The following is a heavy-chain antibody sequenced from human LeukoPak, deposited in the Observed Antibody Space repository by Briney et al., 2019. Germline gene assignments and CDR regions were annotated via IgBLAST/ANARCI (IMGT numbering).Heavy chain of an antibody. CDR2: IYYSGST. CDR3: ARAFTPKPGIAAGQSCSYYYYYYMDV. V-gene: IGHV4-59*01. J-gene: IGHJ6*03. D-gene: IGHD6-13*01. CDR1: GGSLSSYY. Sequence: SETLSLTCTVSGGSLSSYYWSWIRQPPGKGLEWIGYIYYSGSTNYNPSLKSRVTISVDTSKNQFSLKLSSVTAADTAVYYCARAFTPKPGIAAGQSCSYYYYYYMDVWGKGTTVTVSS.